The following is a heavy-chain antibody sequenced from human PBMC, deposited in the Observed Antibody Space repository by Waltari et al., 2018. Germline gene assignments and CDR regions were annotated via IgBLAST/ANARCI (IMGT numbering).Heavy chain of an antibody. CDR2: MNPNSGNT. CDR1: GYTFTSYD. Sequence: QVQLVQSGAEVKKPGASVKVSCKASGYTFTSYDINWVRQATGQGLEWMGWMNPNSGNTGYAQKFQGRVTMTRNTSISTAYMELSSLRSEDTAVYYCARGSREYSGSYIYYYYYMDVWGKGTTVTVSS. J-gene: IGHJ6*03. D-gene: IGHD1-26*01. V-gene: IGHV1-8*01. CDR3: ARGSREYSGSYIYYYYYMDV.